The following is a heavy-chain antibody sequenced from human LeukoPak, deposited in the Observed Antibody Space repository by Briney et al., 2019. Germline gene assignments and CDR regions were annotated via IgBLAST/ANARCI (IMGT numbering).Heavy chain of an antibody. V-gene: IGHV3-30*18. D-gene: IGHD6-13*01. CDR2: ISNDGSNK. Sequence: PGRSLRLSCAASGFTFSSYGMHWVRQAPGKGLEWVAVISNDGSNKYYADSVKGRFTISRDNSKNTLYLQMNSLRAEDTAVYYCAKAGYSSSWYVDYWGQGTLVTVSS. CDR3: AKAGYSSSWYVDY. CDR1: GFTFSSYG. J-gene: IGHJ4*02.